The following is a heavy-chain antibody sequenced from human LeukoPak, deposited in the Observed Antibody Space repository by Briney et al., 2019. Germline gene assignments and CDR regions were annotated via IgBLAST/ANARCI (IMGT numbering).Heavy chain of an antibody. CDR1: GGTFSRYA. CDR3: AKSYSGNYNDAFGI. J-gene: IGHJ3*02. V-gene: IGHV1-69*04. D-gene: IGHD1-26*01. CDR2: IIPVLGIA. Sequence: SVKVSCKASGGTFSRYAITWVRQAPGQGLEWMGRIIPVLGIANYAQKFQGRVTITADKSTSTAYMELSSLRSEDTAVYYCAKSYSGNYNDAFGIWGQGTMVTVSS.